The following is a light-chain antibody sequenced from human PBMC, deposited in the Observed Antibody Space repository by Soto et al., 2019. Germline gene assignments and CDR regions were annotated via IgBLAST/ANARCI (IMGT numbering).Light chain of an antibody. CDR1: QSVSSSY. J-gene: IGKJ5*01. V-gene: IGKV3-20*01. Sequence: EIVLTQSPGTLSLSPGARATLSCRASQSVSSSYLAWYQQKPGQAPRILIYGASSRPTGIPDRFSGSGSGTDFTLTISRLEPEDFAVYYCQQYGSSSTFGQGTRLEIK. CDR3: QQYGSSST. CDR2: GAS.